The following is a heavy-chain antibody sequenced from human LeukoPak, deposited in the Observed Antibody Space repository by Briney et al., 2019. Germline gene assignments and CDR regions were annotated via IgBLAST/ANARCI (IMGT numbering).Heavy chain of an antibody. CDR3: ARDRRRFGFDP. D-gene: IGHD3-3*01. CDR2: INHSGST. J-gene: IGHJ5*02. CDR1: GGSFSGYY. V-gene: IGHV4-34*01. Sequence: SETLSLTCAVYGGSFSGYYWSWIRQPPGKGLEWIGEINHSGSTNYNPSLKSRVTISVDTSKNQFSLKLSSVTAAETAVYYCARDRRRFGFDPWGQGTLVTVSS.